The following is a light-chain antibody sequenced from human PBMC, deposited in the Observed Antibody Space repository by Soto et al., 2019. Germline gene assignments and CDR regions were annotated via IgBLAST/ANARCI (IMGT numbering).Light chain of an antibody. CDR2: DAS. CDR3: QQYGSSPYT. V-gene: IGKV3D-20*01. J-gene: IGKJ2*01. Sequence: DIVLTQSPATLSLSPGERATLSCGASQTVSSNYVAWYQQKPGLAPRLLIYDASSRATGIPDRFSGSGSGTDFTLTISRLEPEDFSVYYCQQYGSSPYTFGQGTKLEIK. CDR1: QTVSSNY.